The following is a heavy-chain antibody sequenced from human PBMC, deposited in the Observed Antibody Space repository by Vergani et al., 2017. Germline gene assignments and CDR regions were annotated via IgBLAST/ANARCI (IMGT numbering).Heavy chain of an antibody. D-gene: IGHD4-17*01. CDR2: ISYDGSNK. J-gene: IGHJ4*02. CDR1: GFTFSSYG. V-gene: IGHV3-30*03. Sequence: QVQLVESGGGVVQPGRSLRLSCAASGFTFSSYGMHWVRQAPGKGLEWVAVISYDGSNKYYADSVKGRFTISRDNSKNTLYLQMNSLRAEDTAVYYCARGDTTTYYFDYGGQGTLVTVSS. CDR3: ARGDTTTYYFDY.